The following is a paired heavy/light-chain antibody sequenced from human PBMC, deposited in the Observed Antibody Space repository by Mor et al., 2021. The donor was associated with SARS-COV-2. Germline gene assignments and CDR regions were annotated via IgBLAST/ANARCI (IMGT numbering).Light chain of an antibody. CDR1: QSVLYSSNNKNY. Sequence: DIVMTQSPDSLAVSLGERATINCKSSQSVLYSSNNKNYLAWYQQKPGQPPKLLIYWASTRESGVPDRFSGSGSGTDFTLTISSLQAEDVAVYYCQQYYSTPITFGGGTKVEIK. CDR3: QQYYSTPIT. V-gene: IGKV4-1*01. CDR2: WAS. J-gene: IGKJ4*01.
Heavy chain of an antibody. CDR3: ARVYYYDFWSGYWSFGAFDI. Sequence: QVQLQESGPGLVKPSETLSLTCTVSGGSISSYYWSWIRQPPGKGLEWIGYIYYSGSTNYNPSLKSRVTISVDTSKNQFSLKLSSVTAADTAVYYCARVYYYDFWSGYWSFGAFDIWGQGTMVTVSS. CDR1: GGSISSYY. D-gene: IGHD3-3*01. V-gene: IGHV4-59*01. J-gene: IGHJ3*02. CDR2: IYYSGST.